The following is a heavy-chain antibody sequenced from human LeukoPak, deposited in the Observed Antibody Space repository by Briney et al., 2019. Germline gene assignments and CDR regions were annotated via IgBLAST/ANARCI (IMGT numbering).Heavy chain of an antibody. D-gene: IGHD3-22*01. CDR3: ARDPLYYDSSQLLY. Sequence: PGGSLRLSCAASGFTFSSYAMHWVRQAPGKGLEWVAVISSDGSNKYYADSVKGRFTISRDNSKNTLYLQMNSLRAEDTAVYYCARDPLYYDSSQLLYWGQGTLVTVSS. J-gene: IGHJ4*02. V-gene: IGHV3-30-3*01. CDR2: ISSDGSNK. CDR1: GFTFSSYA.